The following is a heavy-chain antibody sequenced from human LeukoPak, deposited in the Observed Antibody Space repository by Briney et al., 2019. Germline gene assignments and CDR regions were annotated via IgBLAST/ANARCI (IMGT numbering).Heavy chain of an antibody. D-gene: IGHD2-21*02. CDR3: ARDRVVTAIRKNWFDP. CDR2: INPNSGGT. V-gene: IGHV1-2*02. Sequence: ASVKVSCKASGYTFTGYYMHWVRQAPGQGLEWMGWINPNSGGTNYAQKFQGRVTVTRDTSISTAYMELSRLRSDDTAVYYCARDRVVTAIRKNWFDPWGQGTLVTVSS. CDR1: GYTFTGYY. J-gene: IGHJ5*02.